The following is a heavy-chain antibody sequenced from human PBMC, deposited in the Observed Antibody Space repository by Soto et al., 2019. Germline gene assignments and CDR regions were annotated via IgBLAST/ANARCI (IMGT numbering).Heavy chain of an antibody. V-gene: IGHV5-51*01. CDR1: GYSFTSYW. Sequence: GESLKISCKGSGYSFTSYWIGWVRQMPGKVSEWMGIIYPGESDTRYSPSFQGQVTISADKSTSTAYLQWRSLKASDTATYYCAQSRQITGWPNYYYGVDVSGQGTTVTVSS. J-gene: IGHJ6*02. CDR2: IYPGESDT. D-gene: IGHD3-16*01. CDR3: AQSRQITGWPNYYYGVDV.